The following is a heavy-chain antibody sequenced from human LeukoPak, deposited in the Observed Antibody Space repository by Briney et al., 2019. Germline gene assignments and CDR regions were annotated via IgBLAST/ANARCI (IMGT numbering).Heavy chain of an antibody. CDR3: ARGLHYDILTGYYRSRVWDY. V-gene: IGHV4-34*01. J-gene: IGHJ4*02. CDR1: GGSFSGYY. Sequence: SETLSLTCAVYGGSFSGYYWSWIRQPPGKGLEWIGEINHSGTTNYNPSLKSRGTISVDTSKNQFTLKLSSVTAGDTAVYYCARGLHYDILTGYYRSRVWDYWGQGTLVTVSS. D-gene: IGHD3-9*01. CDR2: INHSGTT.